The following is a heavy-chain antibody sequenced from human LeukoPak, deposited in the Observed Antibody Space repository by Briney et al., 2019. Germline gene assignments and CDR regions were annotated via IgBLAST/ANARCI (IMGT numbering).Heavy chain of an antibody. J-gene: IGHJ4*02. Sequence: GASVKVSCKASGGTFSSYAISWVRQAPGQGLEWMGRIIPILGIANYAQKFQGRVTITADKSTSTAYMELSSLRSEDTAVYYCALGGDGYNPLWYWGQGTLVTASS. CDR1: GGTFSSYA. CDR2: IIPILGIA. CDR3: ALGGDGYNPLWY. D-gene: IGHD5-24*01. V-gene: IGHV1-69*04.